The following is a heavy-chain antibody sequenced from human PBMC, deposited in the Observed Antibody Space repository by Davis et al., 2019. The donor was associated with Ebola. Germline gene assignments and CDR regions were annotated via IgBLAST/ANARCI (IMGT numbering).Heavy chain of an antibody. V-gene: IGHV3-30*04. CDR3: ARDYYVLGSHSTGMDV. Sequence: GGPLRLPCAAPGFTFRPHAFHGFGKAPGKGLGGLQMISFDGIKKYNADSVKGRFTLPRDNSKNTLYLQMNALRDDDTTTFLCARDYYVLGSHSTGMDVWGQGTTVTVSS. D-gene: IGHD3-16*01. J-gene: IGHJ6*02. CDR1: GFTFRPHA. CDR2: ISFDGIKK.